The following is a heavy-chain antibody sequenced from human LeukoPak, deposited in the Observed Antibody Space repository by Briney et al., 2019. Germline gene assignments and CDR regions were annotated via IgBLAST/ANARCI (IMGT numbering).Heavy chain of an antibody. CDR2: VYSGGRT. V-gene: IGHV3-53*01. CDR3: AREKSYGDPDYFDD. Sequence: GGSLRLSCAASGFTVSSNYMSWVRQAPGKGLEWVSIVYSGGRTYYADSVKGRFTISRDNSKNTLFLQMNSLRAEDTAIYYCAREKSYGDPDYFDDWGQGTLVAVSS. CDR1: GFTVSSNY. D-gene: IGHD4-17*01. J-gene: IGHJ4*02.